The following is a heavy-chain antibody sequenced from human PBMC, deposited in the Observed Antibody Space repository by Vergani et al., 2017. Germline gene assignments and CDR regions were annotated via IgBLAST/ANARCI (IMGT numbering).Heavy chain of an antibody. Sequence: EVQLVESGGGLVKPGGSLRLSCAASGFTFSSYSMNWVRQAPGKGLEWVSSISSSSSYIHYSDSLKGRFTISRDNGQSYLYLDMDNLRVEDTAVYFCAKEFCGTGNCYGWNHLEVWGEXP. CDR3: AKEFCGTGNCYGWNHLEV. CDR1: GFTFSSYS. J-gene: IGHJ6*02. D-gene: IGHD1-1*01. CDR2: ISSSSSYI. V-gene: IGHV3-21*06.